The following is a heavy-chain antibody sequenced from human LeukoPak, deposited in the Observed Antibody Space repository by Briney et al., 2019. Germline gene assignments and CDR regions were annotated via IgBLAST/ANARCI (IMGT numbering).Heavy chain of an antibody. Sequence: SETLSLTCAVSGYSISSSYYWGWIRAPPGKGLEWIGSLHHSGSTYYNPSLQSRVTTSVDTSKNQFSLKLSSVTAADTAVYFCARVPAGSRYYFDDWGQGTLVTVSS. V-gene: IGHV4-38-2*01. CDR2: LHHSGST. D-gene: IGHD2-15*01. CDR1: GYSISSSYY. J-gene: IGHJ4*02. CDR3: ARVPAGSRYYFDD.